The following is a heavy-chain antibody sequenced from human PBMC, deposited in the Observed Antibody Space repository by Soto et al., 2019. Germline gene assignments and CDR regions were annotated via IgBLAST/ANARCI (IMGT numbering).Heavy chain of an antibody. D-gene: IGHD1-1*01. Sequence: QVQLVQSGAEVKKPGASVKVSCKASGYTFTGYFIHWVRQAPGQGLEWMGWLNPNSGGTKYEQKFQGRVTMTRDTSISTAYMEVTRLRSDDTAVYYCARVERYRPIGMDVWGLGTMVTVSS. J-gene: IGHJ6*02. CDR2: LNPNSGGT. CDR1: GYTFTGYF. CDR3: ARVERYRPIGMDV. V-gene: IGHV1-2*02.